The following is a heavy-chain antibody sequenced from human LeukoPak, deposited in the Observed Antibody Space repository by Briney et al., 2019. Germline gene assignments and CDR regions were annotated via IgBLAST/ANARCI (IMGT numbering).Heavy chain of an antibody. CDR2: IIPIFGTA. CDR3: ARGNIDYYYMDV. V-gene: IGHV1-69*13. Sequence: GASVNVSCKASGGTFSSYAISWVRQAPGQGLEWMGGIIPIFGTANYAQKFQGRVTITADESTSTAYMELSSLRSEDTAVYYCARGNIDYYYMDVWGKGTTVTISS. J-gene: IGHJ6*03. CDR1: GGTFSSYA.